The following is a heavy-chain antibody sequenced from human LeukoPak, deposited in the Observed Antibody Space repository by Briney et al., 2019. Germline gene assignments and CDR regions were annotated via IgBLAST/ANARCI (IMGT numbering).Heavy chain of an antibody. CDR1: GFTFSSYS. D-gene: IGHD5-12*01. CDR2: ISSSSSYI. V-gene: IGHV3-21*01. Sequence: GGSLRLSCAASGFTFSSYSMNWDRQAQGKGREWGSSISSSSSYIYYADSVKGRFTISRDNAKNSLYLQMNSLRAEDTAVYYCARMGRIVAPGTDAFDIWGQGTMVTVSS. CDR3: ARMGRIVAPGTDAFDI. J-gene: IGHJ3*02.